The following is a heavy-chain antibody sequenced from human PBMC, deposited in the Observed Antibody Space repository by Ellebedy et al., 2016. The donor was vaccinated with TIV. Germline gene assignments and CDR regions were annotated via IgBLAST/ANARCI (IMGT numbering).Heavy chain of an antibody. J-gene: IGHJ4*02. CDR3: ATGSRLDY. CDR1: VYSFTSYA. CDR2: VNAGSGNT. Sequence: ASVKVSXKSSVYSFTSYAIHWVRQAPGKSLEWMGWVNAGSGNTKYSQNLRGRVTITRDTSASTAYMELTSLRSTDTAVYYCATGSRLDYWGQGTLVTVSS. V-gene: IGHV1-3*01. D-gene: IGHD1-26*01.